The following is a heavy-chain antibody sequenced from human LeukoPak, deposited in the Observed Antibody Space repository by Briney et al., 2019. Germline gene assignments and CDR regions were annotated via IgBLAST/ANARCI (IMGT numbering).Heavy chain of an antibody. D-gene: IGHD2-2*02. CDR2: INHSGGT. CDR3: ARQTPGYCSSTSCYTLDY. Sequence: SETLSLTCAVYGGSFSGYYWSWIRQPPGKGLEWIGEINHSGGTNYNPSLKSRVTISVDTSKNQFSLKLSSVTAADTAVYYCARQTPGYCSSTSCYTLDYWGQGTLVTVSS. J-gene: IGHJ4*02. CDR1: GGSFSGYY. V-gene: IGHV4-34*01.